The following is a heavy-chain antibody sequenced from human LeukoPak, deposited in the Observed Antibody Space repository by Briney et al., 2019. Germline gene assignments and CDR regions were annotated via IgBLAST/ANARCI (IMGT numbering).Heavy chain of an antibody. V-gene: IGHV1-69*05. CDR1: GGTFSSYA. J-gene: IGHJ6*03. Sequence: SVKVSCKASGGTFSSYAISWVRQAPGQGLEWMGGIIPILGTASYAQKFQGRVTITTDESTSTAYMELSSLRSEDTAVYYCARDRGIAVAPNRYYYMDVWGKGTTVTVSS. CDR2: IIPILGTA. D-gene: IGHD6-19*01. CDR3: ARDRGIAVAPNRYYYMDV.